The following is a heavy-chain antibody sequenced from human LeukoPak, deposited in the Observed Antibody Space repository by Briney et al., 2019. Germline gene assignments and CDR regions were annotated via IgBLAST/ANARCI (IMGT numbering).Heavy chain of an antibody. Sequence: GGSLRLSCAASGFTFSSYAMSWVRQAPGKGLECVSAISGSGGSTYYADSVKGRFTISGDNSKNTLYLQMNSLRAEDTAVYYCAKASPVLRYFDWDFDYWGQGTLVTVSS. CDR1: GFTFSSYA. V-gene: IGHV3-23*01. D-gene: IGHD3-9*01. CDR2: ISGSGGST. CDR3: AKASPVLRYFDWDFDY. J-gene: IGHJ4*02.